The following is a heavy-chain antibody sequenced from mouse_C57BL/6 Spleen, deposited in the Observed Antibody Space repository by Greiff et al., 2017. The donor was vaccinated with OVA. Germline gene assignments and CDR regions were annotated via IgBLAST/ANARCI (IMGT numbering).Heavy chain of an antibody. Sequence: EVQGVESGGGLVKPGGSLKLSCAASGFTFSDYGMHWVRQAPEKGLEWVAYISSGSSTIYYADTVKGRFTISRDNAKNTLFLQMTSLRSEDTAMYYCAKAGTDYAMDYWGQGTSVTVSS. V-gene: IGHV5-17*01. J-gene: IGHJ4*01. CDR1: GFTFSDYG. CDR2: ISSGSSTI. CDR3: AKAGTDYAMDY. D-gene: IGHD4-1*01.